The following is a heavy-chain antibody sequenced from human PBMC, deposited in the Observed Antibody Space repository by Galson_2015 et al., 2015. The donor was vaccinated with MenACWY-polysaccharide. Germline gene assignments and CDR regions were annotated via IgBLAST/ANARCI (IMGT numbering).Heavy chain of an antibody. CDR2: IKEDGSEK. D-gene: IGHD7-27*01. J-gene: IGHJ6*02. Sequence: SLRLSCAASGFTFSTYWINWVRQAPRKGLEWVANIKEDGSEKYYVDSVKGRFTISRDNAKDSLYRQMNSLRAEDTAVYFCARGHLGLGLWGQGTTVTVSS. CDR1: GFTFSTYW. V-gene: IGHV3-7*01. CDR3: ARGHLGLGL.